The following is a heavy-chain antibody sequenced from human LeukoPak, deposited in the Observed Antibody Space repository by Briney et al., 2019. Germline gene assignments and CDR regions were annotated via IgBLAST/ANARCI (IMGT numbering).Heavy chain of an antibody. CDR3: ARIADLYYYDRHRPEYFQH. CDR1: GGSISSSSYS. Sequence: PSETLSLTCTVSGGSISSSSYSWGWIRQPPGKGLEWIGTIYYSGSSYYNPSLKSRVTISADTSKKQFSLKLSSVTAADTAVYYCARIADLYYYDRHRPEYFQHWGQGTLVTVSS. D-gene: IGHD3-22*01. J-gene: IGHJ1*01. V-gene: IGHV4-39*07. CDR2: IYYSGSS.